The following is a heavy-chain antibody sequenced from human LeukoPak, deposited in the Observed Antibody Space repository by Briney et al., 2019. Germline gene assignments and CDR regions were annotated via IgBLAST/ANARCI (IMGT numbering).Heavy chain of an antibody. CDR3: AAFLLQQINVFDI. CDR1: GGSISSYY. D-gene: IGHD1-1*01. J-gene: IGHJ3*02. CDR2: IYTSGGT. V-gene: IGHV4-4*08. Sequence: SETLSLTCTVSGGSISSYYWSWIRQPPGKGLEWIGRIYTSGGTEYNPSLMSRVTVSIDTSRNQFSLKLSSVTAADTAVYYCAAFLLQQINVFDIWGQGTMVTVSS.